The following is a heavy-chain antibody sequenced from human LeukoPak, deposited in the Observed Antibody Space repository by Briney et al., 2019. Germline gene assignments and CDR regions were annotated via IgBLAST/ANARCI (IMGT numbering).Heavy chain of an antibody. J-gene: IGHJ5*02. CDR3: AKVGGGGCCWFDP. D-gene: IGHD2-15*01. V-gene: IGHV1-2*02. Sequence: APVKVSCKASGYTFTGYYMHWVRQAPGQGLEWMGWINPNTGDTSYAQKFQGRVTMTSDTSISTAYMELSRLRSDDTAVYYCAKVGGGGCCWFDPWGQGTLVTVSS. CDR1: GYTFTGYY. CDR2: INPNTGDT.